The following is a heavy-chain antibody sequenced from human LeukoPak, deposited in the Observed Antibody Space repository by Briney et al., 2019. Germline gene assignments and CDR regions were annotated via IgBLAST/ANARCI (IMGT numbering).Heavy chain of an antibody. CDR1: GGSISSYY. V-gene: IGHV4-59*01. J-gene: IGHJ5*02. Sequence: SETLSLTCTVSGGSISSYYWRWIRQPPGKGLEWIGYIYYSGSTNYNPSLKSRVTISVDTSKNQFSLKLSSVTAADTAVYYCARDPDGENWFDPWGQGTLVTVSS. CDR3: ARDPDGENWFDP. CDR2: IYYSGST.